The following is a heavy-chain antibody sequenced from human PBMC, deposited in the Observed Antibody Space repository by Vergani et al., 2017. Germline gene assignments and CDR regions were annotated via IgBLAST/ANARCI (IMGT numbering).Heavy chain of an antibody. CDR1: GGSISSGSYY. Sequence: QVQLQESGPGLVKPSQTLSLTCTVSGGSISSGSYYWSWIRQPAGKGLEWIGRIYTSGSTNYNPSLKSRVTISVDTSKNQFSLKLSSVTAADTAVYYCARGTRSGALFYYWGQGTLVTVSS. D-gene: IGHD7-27*01. J-gene: IGHJ4*02. CDR3: ARGTRSGALFYY. V-gene: IGHV4-61*02. CDR2: IYTSGST.